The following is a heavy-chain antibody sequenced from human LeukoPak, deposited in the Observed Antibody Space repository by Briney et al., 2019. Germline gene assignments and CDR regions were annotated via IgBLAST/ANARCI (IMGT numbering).Heavy chain of an antibody. J-gene: IGHJ4*02. V-gene: IGHV3-23*01. D-gene: IGHD3-3*01. CDR3: AKGDGVAHKESYFDY. CDR1: GFTFSSYA. CDR2: ISGSGGST. Sequence: QTGGSLRLSCAASGFTFSSYAMSWVRQAPGKGLEWVSAISGSGGSTYYAGSVKGRFTISRDNSKNTLYLQMNSLRAEDTAVYYCAKGDGVAHKESYFDYWGQGTLVTVSS.